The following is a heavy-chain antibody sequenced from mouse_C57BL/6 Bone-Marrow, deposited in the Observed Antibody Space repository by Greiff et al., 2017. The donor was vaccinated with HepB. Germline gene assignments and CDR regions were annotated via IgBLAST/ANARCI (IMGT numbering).Heavy chain of an antibody. CDR3: ARIPIDYDYDKNYAMDY. CDR1: GFSFTSYG. CDR2: IWSGGST. V-gene: IGHV2-2*01. Sequence: QVQLQQSGPGLVQPSQSLSITCTVSGFSFTSYGVHWVRQSPGKGLEWLGVIWSGGSTDYNAAFISRLSISKDNSTSQVFFKMNSLQADDTAIYYCARIPIDYDYDKNYAMDYWGQGTSVTVSS. J-gene: IGHJ4*01. D-gene: IGHD2-4*01.